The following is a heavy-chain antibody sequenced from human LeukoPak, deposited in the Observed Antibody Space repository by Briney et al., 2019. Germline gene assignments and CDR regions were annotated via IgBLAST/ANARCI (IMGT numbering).Heavy chain of an antibody. CDR1: GDSISSGSHY. J-gene: IGHJ4*02. CDR3: ARRLAYCGGDCSYYFDY. CDR2: IYDSGIT. D-gene: IGHD2-21*01. V-gene: IGHV4-39*07. Sequence: PSETLSLTCTVSGDSISSGSHYWAWIRQPPGKGLGWIGSIYDSGITYYNPSLKSRVTISVDTSKNQFSLKLSSVTAADTAVYYCARRLAYCGGDCSYYFDYWGQGTLVTVSS.